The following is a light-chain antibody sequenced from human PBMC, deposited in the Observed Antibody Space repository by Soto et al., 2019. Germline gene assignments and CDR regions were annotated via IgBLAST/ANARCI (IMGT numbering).Light chain of an antibody. CDR2: DAS. V-gene: IGKV3-15*01. J-gene: IGKJ1*01. Sequence: EIVMPQSPATLSASLGDRATISCRASQSVSSCLAWYQQKPGQAPKLLIYDASTLETGIPARFSGSGFGTEFTLTISSLQSEDFAAYYCQQYNSWPTFGQGTKVDIK. CDR1: QSVSSC. CDR3: QQYNSWPT.